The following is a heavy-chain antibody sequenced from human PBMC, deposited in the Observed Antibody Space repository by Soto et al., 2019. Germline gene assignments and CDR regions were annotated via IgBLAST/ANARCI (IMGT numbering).Heavy chain of an antibody. V-gene: IGHV3-30*18. J-gene: IGHJ6*02. D-gene: IGHD6-25*01. CDR1: AFTFRSYG. CDR3: AKKRLATSPYYYDSCGMDV. CDR2: ISYDGSNK. Sequence: QVQLVESGGGVVQPGRSVRLSCAASAFTFRSYGMHWVRQAPGKGLEWVAVISYDGSNKYYADSVKGRFTISRDNSKNTLYLQMNSLRDEDTAVYYCAKKRLATSPYYYDSCGMDVWGQGTTVTVSS.